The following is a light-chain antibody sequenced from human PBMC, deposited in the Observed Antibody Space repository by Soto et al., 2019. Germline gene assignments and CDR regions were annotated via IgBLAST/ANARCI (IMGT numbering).Light chain of an antibody. CDR3: QQYGRSPST. V-gene: IGKV3-20*01. J-gene: IGKJ4*01. Sequence: EIVLTQSPGTLSMSPGERATLSCRASQSVSSSYLAWYQQKPGQAPRLLIYGASSRATGIPDRFSGSGSGTDLTLTTSRLEPEDFAVYYCQQYGRSPSTFGEGTKVEIK. CDR2: GAS. CDR1: QSVSSSY.